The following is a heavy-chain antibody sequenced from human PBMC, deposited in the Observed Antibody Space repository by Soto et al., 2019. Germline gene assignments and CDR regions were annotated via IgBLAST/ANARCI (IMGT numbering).Heavy chain of an antibody. CDR1: GFTFSSYG. CDR3: ARDTAVGGVDY. Sequence: QVQLVESGGGVVQPGRSLRLSCAASGFTFSSYGMHWVRQAPGKGLEWVAVIWYDGSNKYYADSVKGRFTISRDNSKNTLYLQMNSLRAEDRAVYYCARDTAVGGVDYWGQGTLVTVSS. D-gene: IGHD6-19*01. CDR2: IWYDGSNK. V-gene: IGHV3-33*01. J-gene: IGHJ4*02.